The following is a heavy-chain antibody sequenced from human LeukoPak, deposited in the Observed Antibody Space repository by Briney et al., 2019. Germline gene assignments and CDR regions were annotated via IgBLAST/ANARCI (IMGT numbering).Heavy chain of an antibody. CDR3: ARGGSSGDY. CDR1: GFTFSSYW. D-gene: IGHD6-6*01. CDR2: IDGDGSRI. J-gene: IGHJ4*02. Sequence: GGSLRLSCAVSGFTFSSYWLHWVRQVPGTGLVWVSRIDGDGSRISYADAVKGRFTISRDNAKNSLYLQMNSLRAEDTAVYYCARGGSSGDYWGQGTLVTVSS. V-gene: IGHV3-74*01.